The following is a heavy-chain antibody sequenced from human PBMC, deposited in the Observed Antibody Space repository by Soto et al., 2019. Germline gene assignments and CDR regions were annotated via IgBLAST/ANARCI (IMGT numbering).Heavy chain of an antibody. CDR1: GFSLSTGGVG. CDR2: IYWDDDK. Sequence: QITLKESGPTLVRPTQTLTLTCTFSGFSLSTGGVGVGWIRQPPGKALEWLALIYWDDDKRYSPSLKSRVTITKDAPKSQVVLTMTNMDPVDTATYYCVHSRCGGDCLQSYSSHYYYGMDVWGQGTTVTVSS. CDR3: VHSRCGGDCLQSYSSHYYYGMDV. V-gene: IGHV2-5*02. J-gene: IGHJ6*02. D-gene: IGHD2-21*02.